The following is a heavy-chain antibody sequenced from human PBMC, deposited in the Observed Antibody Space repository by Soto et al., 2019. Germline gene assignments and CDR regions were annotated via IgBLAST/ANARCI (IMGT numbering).Heavy chain of an antibody. V-gene: IGHV4-4*02. J-gene: IGHJ4*02. D-gene: IGHD1-26*01. CDR2: AHHSGRT. Sequence: QVQLQESGPGLVKPSGTLSLTCTVSGGSMSSSNWWNWVRQSPGKGLEWIGEAHHSGRTNYNPSLKSRVTISVDKSKNHFFLKLSSVTAADTAVYYCARSEATGLDYWGQGTLVTVSS. CDR1: GGSMSSSNW. CDR3: ARSEATGLDY.